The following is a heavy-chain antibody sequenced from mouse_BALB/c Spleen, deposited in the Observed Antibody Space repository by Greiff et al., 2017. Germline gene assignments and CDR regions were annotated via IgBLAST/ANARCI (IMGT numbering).Heavy chain of an antibody. Sequence: EVKLMESGGGLVQPGGSLKLSCAASGFTFSSYGMSWVRQTPDKRLELVATINSNGGSTYYPDSVKGRFTISRDNAKNTLYLQMSSLKSEDTAMYYCARDYY. CDR2: INSNGGST. V-gene: IGHV5-6-3*01. CDR3: ARDYY. CDR1: GFTFSSYG. J-gene: IGHJ4*01.